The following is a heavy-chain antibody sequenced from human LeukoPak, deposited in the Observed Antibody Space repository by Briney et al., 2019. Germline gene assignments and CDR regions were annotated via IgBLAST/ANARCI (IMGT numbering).Heavy chain of an antibody. Sequence: SETLSVTCTVSGGSISSSYWSWIRQPPGKGLEWIGYIHYSGSTNYNPSLVSRVAISVATSKNQFSLKLSSVTAADTAVYYCAAGGHGIGYHFDYWGQGTLVTVSS. CDR1: GGSISSSY. V-gene: IGHV4-59*08. D-gene: IGHD1-26*01. CDR2: IHYSGST. J-gene: IGHJ4*02. CDR3: AAGGHGIGYHFDY.